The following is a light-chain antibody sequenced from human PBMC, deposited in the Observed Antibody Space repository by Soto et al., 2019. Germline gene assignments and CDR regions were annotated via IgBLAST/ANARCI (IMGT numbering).Light chain of an antibody. V-gene: IGKV3-20*01. J-gene: IGKJ5*01. Sequence: EIVVTKSPSTLSVSPGERANLSCRASQRVSSNMAGYQQKPGQAPRLLIFGASTRATGIPARFSGSGSGTDFTLIISRLEPEDFAVYYCQQYGSSLPITFGQGTRLEIK. CDR3: QQYGSSLPIT. CDR2: GAS. CDR1: QRVSSN.